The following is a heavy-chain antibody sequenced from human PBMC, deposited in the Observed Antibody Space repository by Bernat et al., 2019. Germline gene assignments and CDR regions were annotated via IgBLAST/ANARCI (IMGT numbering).Heavy chain of an antibody. J-gene: IGHJ6*02. CDR3: ARVPQGDPKIDYGSGSYYRYYYGMDV. CDR2: INHSGST. V-gene: IGHV4-34*01. Sequence: QVQLQQWGAGLLKPSETLSLTCAVYGGSFSGYYWSWIRQPPGKGLEWIGEINHSGSTNYNPSLKSRVTISVDTSKNQFSLELGSVTAADTAVYYCARVPQGDPKIDYGSGSYYRYYYGMDVWGQGTTVTVSS. D-gene: IGHD3-10*01. CDR1: GGSFSGYY.